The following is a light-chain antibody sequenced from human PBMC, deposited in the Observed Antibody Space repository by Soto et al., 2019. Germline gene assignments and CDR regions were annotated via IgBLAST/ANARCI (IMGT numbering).Light chain of an antibody. J-gene: IGLJ3*02. CDR3: SSYAGSNSVGV. CDR1: SSDVGGYNY. Sequence: QSALTQPPSASGSPGQSVTISCTGTSSDVGGYNYVSWYQHHPGKAPKLMIYEVNKRPSGVSDRFSGSKSGNTASLTVSGLQAEDEADYCCSSYAGSNSVGVFGGGTKLTVL. CDR2: EVN. V-gene: IGLV2-8*01.